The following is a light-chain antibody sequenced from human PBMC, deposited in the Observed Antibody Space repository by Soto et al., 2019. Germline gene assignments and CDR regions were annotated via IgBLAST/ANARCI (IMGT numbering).Light chain of an antibody. CDR1: SSDVGGYNY. CDR2: DVS. Sequence: QSVLTQPASVSGSPGQSITISCTGTSSDVGGYNYVSWYQQHPGKATKLMIYDVSNRPSGVSNRFSGSKSGNTASLTISGLQAEDEGDYYCSSYTSTSTYVFGTGTKVTVL. CDR3: SSYTSTSTYV. J-gene: IGLJ1*01. V-gene: IGLV2-14*01.